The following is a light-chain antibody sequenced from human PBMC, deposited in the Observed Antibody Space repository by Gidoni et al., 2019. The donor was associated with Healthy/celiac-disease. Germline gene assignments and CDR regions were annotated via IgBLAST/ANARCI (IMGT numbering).Light chain of an antibody. V-gene: IGKV3-15*01. J-gene: IGKJ1*01. Sequence: EIVMTQSPATLSLSPGERATLSCRASQSVSSNLAWYQQTPGQAPRLLIYGASTRATGTPARFSGSGCGTEFTLTISSLQSEDFAVYYCQQYNNWPPWTFGQGTKVEIK. CDR1: QSVSSN. CDR3: QQYNNWPPWT. CDR2: GAS.